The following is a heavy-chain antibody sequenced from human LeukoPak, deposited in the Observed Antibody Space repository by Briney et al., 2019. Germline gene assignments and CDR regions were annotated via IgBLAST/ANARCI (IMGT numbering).Heavy chain of an antibody. CDR3: AREGYSSSWLFDY. D-gene: IGHD6-13*01. CDR1: GYTFIDYY. J-gene: IGHJ4*02. Sequence: ASVKVSCKASGYTFIDYYIHWVRQAPGQGLEWMGWINPNSGGTNYAQKFQGRVTMTRDTSISTVYMELSRLTSDDTAVYYCAREGYSSSWLFDYWGQGTLVTVSS. CDR2: INPNSGGT. V-gene: IGHV1-2*02.